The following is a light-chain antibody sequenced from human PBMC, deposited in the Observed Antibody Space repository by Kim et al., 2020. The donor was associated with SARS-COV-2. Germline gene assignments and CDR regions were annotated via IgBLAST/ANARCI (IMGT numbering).Light chain of an antibody. Sequence: LSPWERATLSCRASQSVSSSYLAWYQQKPGQSPRLLIYGASSRATGIPDRFSGSGSGTDFTLIVSRLEPEDFAVYYCQQYGSSPYTFGQGTKLEI. V-gene: IGKV3-20*01. CDR3: QQYGSSPYT. CDR2: GAS. J-gene: IGKJ2*01. CDR1: QSVSSSY.